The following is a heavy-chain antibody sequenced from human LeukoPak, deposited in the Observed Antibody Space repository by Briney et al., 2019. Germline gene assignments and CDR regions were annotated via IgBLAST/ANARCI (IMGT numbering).Heavy chain of an antibody. CDR2: ISAYSGNT. CDR3: ARGPYYYEANY. V-gene: IGHV1-18*04. CDR1: DYTLTSYG. D-gene: IGHD3-22*01. Sequence: ASVKVSCKASDYTLTSYGISWVRQAPGPGLEWMGWISAYSGNTNYAQKLQGRVTMTTDTSTSTAYMELRSLRSDDTAVYYCARGPYYYEANYWGQGTLVTVSS. J-gene: IGHJ4*02.